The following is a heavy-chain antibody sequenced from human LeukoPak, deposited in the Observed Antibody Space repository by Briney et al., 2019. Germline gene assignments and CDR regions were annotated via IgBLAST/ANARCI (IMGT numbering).Heavy chain of an antibody. D-gene: IGHD6-6*01. Sequence: GASVKVSCKASGYTFTSYGISWVRQAPGQGLEWMGWISAYNGNTNYAQKLQGRVTMTTDTSTSTAYMELRSLRSDDTAVYYCARVRGIAARPDYSWFDPWGQGTLVTVSS. V-gene: IGHV1-18*01. CDR2: ISAYNGNT. CDR3: ARVRGIAARPDYSWFDP. CDR1: GYTFTSYG. J-gene: IGHJ5*02.